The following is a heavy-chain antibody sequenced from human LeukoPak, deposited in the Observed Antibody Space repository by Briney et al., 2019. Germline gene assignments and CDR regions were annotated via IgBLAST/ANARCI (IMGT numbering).Heavy chain of an antibody. CDR3: ARDTGSGSYYYYGMDV. CDR2: ISSSSSYT. J-gene: IGHJ6*04. D-gene: IGHD3-10*01. Sequence: GGSLRLSCAASGFTFSDYSMSWIRQAPGKGLEWVSYISSSSSYTNYADSVKGRFTISRDNAKNSLYLQMNSLRAEDTAVYYCARDTGSGSYYYYGMDVWGKGTTVTVSS. V-gene: IGHV3-11*06. CDR1: GFTFSDYS.